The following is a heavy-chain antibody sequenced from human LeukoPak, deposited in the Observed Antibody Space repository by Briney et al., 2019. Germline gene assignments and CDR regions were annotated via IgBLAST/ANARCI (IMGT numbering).Heavy chain of an antibody. CDR3: ARWEGGSYYDFDC. CDR1: GGTFSGYY. J-gene: IGHJ4*02. V-gene: IGHV4-34*01. D-gene: IGHD1-26*01. CDR2: INHSGST. Sequence: KPAETLSLTCAAYGGTFSGYYWNWIRQPPGKGLEWIGGINHSGSTNYNPSLKSRVTISVDTSKNQFSRKLSSVTAADTAVYYCARWEGGSYYDFDCWGQGTLVTVSS.